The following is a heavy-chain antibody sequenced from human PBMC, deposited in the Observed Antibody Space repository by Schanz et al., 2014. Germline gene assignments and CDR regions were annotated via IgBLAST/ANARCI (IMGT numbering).Heavy chain of an antibody. V-gene: IGHV1-69*02. CDR1: GGTFSSDT. CDR3: AGAFDSSGYYFDY. CDR2: IMPLRGIG. Sequence: QVHLVQSGAEVKKPGSSVKVSCKASGGTFSSDTFSWVRQAPGQGLEWMGRIMPLRGIGNNAWKFQDRLTITADKSMNITYMELSSLGTEDTAVYYCAGAFDSSGYYFDYWGQGTLVTVSS. J-gene: IGHJ4*02. D-gene: IGHD3-22*01.